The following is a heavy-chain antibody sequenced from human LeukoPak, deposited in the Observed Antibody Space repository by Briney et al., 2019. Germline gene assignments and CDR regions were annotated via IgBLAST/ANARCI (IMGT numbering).Heavy chain of an antibody. Sequence: GGSLRLSCAASEFTFSSYAMNWVRQAPGKGLEWVSSISGRSADIYYADSVKGRFTISRDNAKNSVFLQMNNLRVEDTAIYYCARRGYHDSSGYDYWGQGTPVTVSS. CDR1: EFTFSSYA. CDR2: ISGRSADI. CDR3: ARRGYHDSSGYDY. D-gene: IGHD3-22*01. V-gene: IGHV3-21*06. J-gene: IGHJ4*02.